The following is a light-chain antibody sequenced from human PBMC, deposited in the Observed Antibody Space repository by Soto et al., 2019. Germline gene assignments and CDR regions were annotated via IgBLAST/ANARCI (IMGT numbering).Light chain of an antibody. Sequence: EIVLTQSPGTLSLSPGERATLSCRASQSVSSSYLAWYQQKPGQAPRLLVYGASTRATDIPARFSGSGSGTEFTLTISSLQSEDFALYYCQQYANWWTFGQGTKVDI. CDR1: QSVSSSY. CDR2: GAS. J-gene: IGKJ1*01. V-gene: IGKV3-15*01. CDR3: QQYANWWT.